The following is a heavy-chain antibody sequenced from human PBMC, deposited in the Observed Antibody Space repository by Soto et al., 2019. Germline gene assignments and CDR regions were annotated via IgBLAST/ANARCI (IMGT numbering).Heavy chain of an antibody. CDR2: ISSSSTI. CDR3: ARDREAGNPDY. Sequence: GESLKISCAASGFTFSSYSMDWVRQAPGKGLEWVSYISSSSTIYYADSVKGRFTISRDNAKNSLYLQMNSLRDEDTAVYYCARDREAGNPDYWGQGTLVTVSS. V-gene: IGHV3-48*02. J-gene: IGHJ4*02. D-gene: IGHD1-1*01. CDR1: GFTFSSYS.